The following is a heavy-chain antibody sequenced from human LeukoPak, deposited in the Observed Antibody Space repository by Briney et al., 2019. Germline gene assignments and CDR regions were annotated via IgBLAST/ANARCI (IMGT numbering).Heavy chain of an antibody. CDR3: ARALSWTTESYYYMDV. Sequence: GASVKVSCKASGYTFNSYDINWVRQATGQGLEWMGWMNPNSGNTGYAQKFQGRVTMTKNNSITTVYMELSSLRSEDTDVYYCARALSWTTESYYYMDVWGKGTTVTVSS. D-gene: IGHD3/OR15-3a*01. CDR2: MNPNSGNT. CDR1: GYTFNSYD. V-gene: IGHV1-8*01. J-gene: IGHJ6*03.